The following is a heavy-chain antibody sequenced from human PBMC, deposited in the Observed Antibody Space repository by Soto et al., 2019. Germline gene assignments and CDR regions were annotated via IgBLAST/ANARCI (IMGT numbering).Heavy chain of an antibody. CDR2: INPNSGGT. CDR3: ASMHVAASYYFDY. J-gene: IGHJ4*02. CDR1: GYTFTGYY. V-gene: IGHV1-2*02. Sequence: PGASVKVSCKASGYTFTGYYMHWVRQAPGQGLEWMGWINPNSGGTNYAQKFQGRVTMTRDTSISTAYMELSRLRSDDTAVYYCASMHVAASYYFDYWGQGTLVTVSS. D-gene: IGHD2-15*01.